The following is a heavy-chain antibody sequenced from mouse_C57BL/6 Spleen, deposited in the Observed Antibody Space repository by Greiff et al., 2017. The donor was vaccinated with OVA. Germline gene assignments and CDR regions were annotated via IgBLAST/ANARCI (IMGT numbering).Heavy chain of an antibody. V-gene: IGHV1-62-2*01. Sequence: VQGVESGAELVKPGASVKLSCKASGYTFTEYTIHWVKQRSGQGLEWIGWFYPGSGSIKYNEKFKDKATLTADKSSSTVYMELSRLTSEDSAVYFCARHEEGLYAMDYWGQGTSVTVSS. J-gene: IGHJ4*01. CDR2: FYPGSGSI. CDR1: GYTFTEYT. CDR3: ARHEEGLYAMDY.